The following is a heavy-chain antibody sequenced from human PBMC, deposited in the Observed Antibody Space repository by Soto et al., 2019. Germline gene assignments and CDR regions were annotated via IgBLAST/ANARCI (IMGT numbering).Heavy chain of an antibody. Sequence: SVKVSCKASGGTFSSYAISWVRQAPGQGLEWMGGIIPIFGTANYAQKFQGRVTITADESTSTAYMELSSLRSEDTAVYYCASGTMYYYDSSGYYYFDYWGQGTLVTAPQ. CDR3: ASGTMYYYDSSGYYYFDY. J-gene: IGHJ4*02. V-gene: IGHV1-69*13. D-gene: IGHD3-22*01. CDR2: IIPIFGTA. CDR1: GGTFSSYA.